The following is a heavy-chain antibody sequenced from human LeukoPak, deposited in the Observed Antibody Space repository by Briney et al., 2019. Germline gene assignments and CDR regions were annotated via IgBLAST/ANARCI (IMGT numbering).Heavy chain of an antibody. CDR1: GGSISSYY. J-gene: IGHJ3*02. V-gene: IGHV4-59*08. CDR3: ARPMTRGSDDDAFDI. Sequence: SETLSLTCTVSGGSISSYYWSWIRQPPGKGLEWIGYIYYSGSTNYNPSPKSRVTISVDTSKNQFSLKLSSVTAADTAVYYCARPMTRGSDDDAFDIWGQGTMVTVSS. D-gene: IGHD3-10*01. CDR2: IYYSGST.